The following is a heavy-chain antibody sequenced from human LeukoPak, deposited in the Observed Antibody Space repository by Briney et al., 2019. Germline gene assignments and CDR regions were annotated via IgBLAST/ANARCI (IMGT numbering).Heavy chain of an antibody. J-gene: IGHJ5*02. CDR3: ARDKGGFLYFGEYDP. V-gene: IGHV4-61*02. CDR1: GASISSGSHH. CDR2: IYTSAST. Sequence: SETLSLTCTVSGASISSGSHHWSWIRQPAGKGLEWIGRIYTSASTNYNPSLKSRVSISVDMSKNQFSLKLSSVTAADTAVYYCARDKGGFLYFGEYDPWGQGTLVTVSS. D-gene: IGHD3-10*01.